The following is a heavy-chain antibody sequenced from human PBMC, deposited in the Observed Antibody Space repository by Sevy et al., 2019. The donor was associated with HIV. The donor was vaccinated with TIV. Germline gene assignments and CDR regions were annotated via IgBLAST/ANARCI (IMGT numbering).Heavy chain of an antibody. J-gene: IGHJ6*02. Sequence: SETLYLTCTVSGGSVSSGSYYWSWIRQPPGKGLEWIGYIYYSGSTNYNPSLKSRVTISVDTSKNQFSLKLSSVTAADTAVYYCARVLSTSWAYGMDVWGQGTTVTVSS. V-gene: IGHV4-61*01. CDR3: ARVLSTSWAYGMDV. CDR1: GGSVSSGSYY. D-gene: IGHD2-2*01. CDR2: IYYSGST.